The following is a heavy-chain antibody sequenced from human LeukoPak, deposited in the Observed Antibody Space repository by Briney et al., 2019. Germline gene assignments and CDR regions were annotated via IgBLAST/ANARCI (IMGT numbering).Heavy chain of an antibody. J-gene: IGHJ6*02. D-gene: IGHD6-13*01. CDR1: GYTFTSYG. CDR2: ISAYNGNT. V-gene: IGHV1-18*01. CDR3: ARTSRGLVPPYYYGMDV. Sequence: GASVKVSCKASGYTFTSYGISWVRQAPGQGLEWMGWISAYNGNTNYAQKLQGRVTMTRDTSTSTVYMELSSLRSEDTAVYYCARTSRGLVPPYYYGMDVWGQGTTVTVSS.